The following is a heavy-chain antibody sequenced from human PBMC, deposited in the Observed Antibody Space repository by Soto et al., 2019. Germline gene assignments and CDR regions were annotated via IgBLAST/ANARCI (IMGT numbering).Heavy chain of an antibody. J-gene: IGHJ6*02. Sequence: PSETLALTCTGSGGAITSYYWSWMRQPPGKGLDWIGYIYYSGSTNYNPSLKSRVTISVDTSKNQFSLKLSSVTTADTAVYYCARDMGIAVAGYYYYYGMDVWGQGTTVTVSS. D-gene: IGHD6-19*01. V-gene: IGHV4-59*01. CDR3: ARDMGIAVAGYYYYYGMDV. CDR2: IYYSGST. CDR1: GGAITSYY.